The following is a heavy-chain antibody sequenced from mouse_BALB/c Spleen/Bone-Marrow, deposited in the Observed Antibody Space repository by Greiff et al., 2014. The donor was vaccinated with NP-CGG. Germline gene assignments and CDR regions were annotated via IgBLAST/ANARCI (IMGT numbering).Heavy chain of an antibody. D-gene: IGHD1-1*01. J-gene: IGHJ2*01. CDR1: GFNIKDTY. V-gene: IGHV14-3*02. Sequence: EVQLQQSGAGLVKPGASVKLSCTASGFNIKDTYMHWVKQRPEQGLEWIGRIDPANGNTKYDPKFQGKATITADTSSNTAYLQLNSLTSEDTAVYYCARCYYGTRYYFDYWGQGTTLTVSS. CDR3: ARCYYGTRYYFDY. CDR2: IDPANGNT.